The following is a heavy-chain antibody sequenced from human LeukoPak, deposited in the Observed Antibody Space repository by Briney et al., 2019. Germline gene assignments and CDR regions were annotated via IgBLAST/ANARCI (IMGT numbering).Heavy chain of an antibody. CDR1: GYTFTTYS. D-gene: IGHD6-6*01. CDR2: ISVYNDNT. V-gene: IGHV1-18*01. J-gene: IGHJ4*02. Sequence: SVKVSCKASGYTFTTYSITWVRQAPGQGLEWMGWISVYNDNTNYAQKLQGRVTMTTDTSTSTAYMELRSLRSDDTAVYYCARTQTAFSSSQDYRGQGTLVTVSS. CDR3: ARTQTAFSSSQDY.